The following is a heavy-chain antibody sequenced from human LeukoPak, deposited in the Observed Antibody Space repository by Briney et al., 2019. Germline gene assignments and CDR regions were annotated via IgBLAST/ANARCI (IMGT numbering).Heavy chain of an antibody. CDR3: ARDRGYYGSGSSNWFDP. CDR1: GGSISSGGYY. CDR2: IYYSGST. D-gene: IGHD3-10*01. J-gene: IGHJ5*02. V-gene: IGHV4-31*03. Sequence: SETLSLTCTVSGGSISSGGYYRSWIRQHPGKGLEWIGYIYYSGSTYYNPSLKSRVTISVDTSKNQFSLKLSSVTAADTAVYYCARDRGYYGSGSSNWFDPWGQGTLVTVSS.